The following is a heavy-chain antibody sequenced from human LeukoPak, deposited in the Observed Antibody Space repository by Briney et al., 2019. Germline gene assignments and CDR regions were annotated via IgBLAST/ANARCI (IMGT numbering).Heavy chain of an antibody. CDR3: ARAPYRSGWYWGYYFDY. Sequence: SETLSLTCTVSGGSISSGDYYWSWIRQPPGKGLEWIGYIYYSGSTYYNPSLKSRVTISVDTSKNQFSLKLSSVTAADTAVYFCARAPYRSGWYWGYYFDYWGQGALVTVSS. D-gene: IGHD6-19*01. CDR2: IYYSGST. V-gene: IGHV4-30-4*01. J-gene: IGHJ4*02. CDR1: GGSISSGDYY.